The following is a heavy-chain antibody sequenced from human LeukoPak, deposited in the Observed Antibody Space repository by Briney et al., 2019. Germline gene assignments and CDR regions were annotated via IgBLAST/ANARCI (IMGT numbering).Heavy chain of an antibody. Sequence: SETLSLTCTVSGGSISSYYWSWIRQPPGKGLEWIGYIYYSGSTNYNPSLKSRVTISVDTSKNQFSLKLSSVTAADTAVYYCARVTTYDFWSGFPRPLYYYYMDVWGKGTTVTVSS. D-gene: IGHD3-3*01. V-gene: IGHV4-59*01. J-gene: IGHJ6*03. CDR2: IYYSGST. CDR1: GGSISSYY. CDR3: ARVTTYDFWSGFPRPLYYYYMDV.